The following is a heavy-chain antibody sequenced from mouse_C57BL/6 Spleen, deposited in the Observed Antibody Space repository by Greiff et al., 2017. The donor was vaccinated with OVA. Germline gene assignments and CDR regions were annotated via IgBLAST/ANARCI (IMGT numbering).Heavy chain of an antibody. V-gene: IGHV1-80*01. J-gene: IGHJ4*01. CDR2: IYPGDGDT. Sequence: LVESGAELVKPGASVKISCKASGYAFSSYWMNWVKQRPGKGLEWIGQIYPGDGDTNYNGKFKGKATLTADKSSSTAYMQLSSLTSEDSAVYFCARPDPRAMDYWGQGTSVTVSS. CDR3: ARPDPRAMDY. CDR1: GYAFSSYW.